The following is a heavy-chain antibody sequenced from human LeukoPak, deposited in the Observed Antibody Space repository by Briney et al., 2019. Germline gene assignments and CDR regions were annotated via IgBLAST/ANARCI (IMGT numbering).Heavy chain of an antibody. J-gene: IGHJ4*02. V-gene: IGHV1-2*02. Sequence: ASVKVSCKASGYTFTGSYMHWVRQAPGQGLEWMGWINPNSGGTNYAQKFQGRVTMTRDTSISTAYMELSRLRSDDTAGYYCARGGGCTSSSCDFDYWGQGTLVTVSS. D-gene: IGHD2-8*01. CDR2: INPNSGGT. CDR1: GYTFTGSY. CDR3: ARGGGCTSSSCDFDY.